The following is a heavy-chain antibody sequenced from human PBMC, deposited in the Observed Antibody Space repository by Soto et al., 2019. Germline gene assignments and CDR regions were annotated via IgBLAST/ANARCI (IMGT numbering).Heavy chain of an antibody. CDR3: ARGYCSGTSCYAGAFDF. J-gene: IGHJ3*01. D-gene: IGHD2-2*01. V-gene: IGHV3-7*03. Sequence: GGSLRLSCVGSGFTFSRHWMSWVRQAPGKGLEWVGKIKQDGREKYYVDSVKGRFTFSRDNAQNSLYLQMNSLRAEDTAVYYCARGYCSGTSCYAGAFDFWGQGTMVTVSS. CDR2: IKQDGREK. CDR1: GFTFSRHW.